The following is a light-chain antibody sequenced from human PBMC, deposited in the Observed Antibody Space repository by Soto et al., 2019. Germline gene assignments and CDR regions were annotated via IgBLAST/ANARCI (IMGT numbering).Light chain of an antibody. CDR3: QQRSSSLT. V-gene: IGKV3-11*01. CDR2: DAS. J-gene: IGKJ4*01. Sequence: EIVLTQSPATLSLSPGDRATLSCRASQSVGSYLGWYQQKPGQAPRLLIYDASNRATGIPARFSGSGSGTEFTLTISSLETEDFAVDFCQQRSSSLTFGGGTKVDIK. CDR1: QSVGSY.